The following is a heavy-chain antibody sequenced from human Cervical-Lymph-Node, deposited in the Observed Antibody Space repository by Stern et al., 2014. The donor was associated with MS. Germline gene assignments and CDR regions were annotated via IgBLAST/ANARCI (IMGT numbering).Heavy chain of an antibody. CDR3: AADPGGNCCTYDY. V-gene: IGHV4-31*03. Sequence: DQLVESGPGLVKPSQTLSLTCTVSGGSIRSGDYYWNWVRQHPESGLEWIGSVRTSGITSYNPSLQSRLTISVDTSKNQFSLKLYSVTAADTALYYCAADPGGNCCTYDYWGQGTQVTVSS. D-gene: IGHD2-21*01. CDR2: VRTSGIT. J-gene: IGHJ4*02. CDR1: GGSIRSGDYY.